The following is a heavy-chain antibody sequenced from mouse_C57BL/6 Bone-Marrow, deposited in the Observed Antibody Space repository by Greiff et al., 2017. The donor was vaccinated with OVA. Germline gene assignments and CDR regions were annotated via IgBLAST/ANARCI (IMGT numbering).Heavy chain of an antibody. Sequence: VHLVESGPELVKPGASVKLSCKASGYTFTSYDINWVKQRPGQGLEWIGWIYPRDGSTKYNEKFKGKATLTVDTSSSTAYMELHSLTSEDSAVYFCAREEDYYGSSTWYFDVWGTGTTVTVSS. J-gene: IGHJ1*03. CDR1: GYTFTSYD. V-gene: IGHV1-85*01. CDR3: AREEDYYGSSTWYFDV. D-gene: IGHD1-1*01. CDR2: IYPRDGST.